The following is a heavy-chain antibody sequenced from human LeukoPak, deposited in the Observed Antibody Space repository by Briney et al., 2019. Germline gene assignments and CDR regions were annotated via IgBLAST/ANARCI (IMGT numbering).Heavy chain of an antibody. CDR3: AHRLGYYDSSCYYYERRYDAFDI. Sequence: SGPALVNPTQTLTLTFTFSGFSLSTSGVGVGWIRQPPGKALEWLALIYWDDDKRYSPSLKSRLTITKDTSKNQVVLTMTNMDPVDTATYYCAHRLGYYDSSCYYYERRYDAFDIWGQGTMVTVSS. CDR2: IYWDDDK. V-gene: IGHV2-5*02. D-gene: IGHD3-22*01. J-gene: IGHJ3*02. CDR1: GFSLSTSGVG.